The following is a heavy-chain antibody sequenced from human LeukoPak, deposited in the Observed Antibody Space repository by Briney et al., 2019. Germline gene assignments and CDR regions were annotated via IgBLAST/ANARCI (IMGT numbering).Heavy chain of an antibody. Sequence: ASVKVSCKPSGGTFINYATSWVPHAPGQGSEWLGGIIPMFGPAKYAQKFQGRVTITSDESTTTAYMALISLISEDTAVYYCVRRQALRGRHRAFDPWGQGTLVTVSS. D-gene: IGHD6-25*01. CDR1: GGTFINYA. CDR2: IIPMFGPA. V-gene: IGHV1-69*13. J-gene: IGHJ5*02. CDR3: VRRQALRGRHRAFDP.